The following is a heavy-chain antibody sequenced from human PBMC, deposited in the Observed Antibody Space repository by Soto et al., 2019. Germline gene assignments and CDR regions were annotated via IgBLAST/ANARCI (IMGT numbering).Heavy chain of an antibody. Sequence: PSETLSLTCAVYGGSFSGYYWSWIRQPPGKGLEWIGEINHSGSTNYNPSLKSRVTISVDTSKNQFSLKLSSVTAADTAVYYCARGNYDILIQYYFDYWGQGTLVTVSS. J-gene: IGHJ4*02. CDR1: GGSFSGYY. V-gene: IGHV4-34*01. D-gene: IGHD3-9*01. CDR3: ARGNYDILIQYYFDY. CDR2: INHSGST.